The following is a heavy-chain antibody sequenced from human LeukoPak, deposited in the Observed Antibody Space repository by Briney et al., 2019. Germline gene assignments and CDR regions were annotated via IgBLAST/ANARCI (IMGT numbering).Heavy chain of an antibody. V-gene: IGHV4-59*08. CDR2: ISYSGST. CDR3: ARHLYESRGQSSFDY. J-gene: IGHJ4*02. CDR1: GGSISRYY. D-gene: IGHD3-22*01. Sequence: SETLSLTCTVSGGSISRYYWSWIRQSPGKGLEWIGYISYSGSTNYNPSLKSRATISVDTSQKQFSLKLGSVTAADTAMYYCARHLYESRGQSSFDYWGQGTLVTVSS.